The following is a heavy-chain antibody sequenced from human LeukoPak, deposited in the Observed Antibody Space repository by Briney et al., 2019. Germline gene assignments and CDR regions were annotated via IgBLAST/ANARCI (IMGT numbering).Heavy chain of an antibody. CDR3: AGHHQAYSRTY. CDR2: IHYDGSFI. CDR1: GFTFSNFS. J-gene: IGHJ4*02. V-gene: IGHV3-74*01. D-gene: IGHD6-13*01. Sequence: GGSLRLSCAASGFTFSNFSMYWVRQAPGKGLVWVSRIHYDGSFISYADSVKGRFTISRDNAKNTLYLQMNSLRVDDTAVYYCAGHHQAYSRTYWGQGTLVTVSS.